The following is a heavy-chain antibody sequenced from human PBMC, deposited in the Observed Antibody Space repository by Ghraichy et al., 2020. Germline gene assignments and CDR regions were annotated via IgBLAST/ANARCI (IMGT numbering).Heavy chain of an antibody. Sequence: SETLSLTCTVSGGSISSYYWSWIRQPPGKGLEWIGYIYYSGSTNYNPSLKSRVTISVDTSKNQFSLKLSSVTAADTAVYYCATGRKSDYAAIDYWGQGTLVTVSS. CDR2: IYYSGST. J-gene: IGHJ4*02. D-gene: IGHD4-17*01. CDR1: GGSISSYY. V-gene: IGHV4-59*01. CDR3: ATGRKSDYAAIDY.